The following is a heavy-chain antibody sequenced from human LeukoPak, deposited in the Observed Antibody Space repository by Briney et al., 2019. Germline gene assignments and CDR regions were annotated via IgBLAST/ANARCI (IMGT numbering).Heavy chain of an antibody. CDR2: IYYSGST. CDR3: ARSGSLWFGERNYFDY. J-gene: IGHJ4*02. V-gene: IGHV4-59*12. Sequence: SETLSLTCTVSGGSISTYYWSWIRQPPGEGLEWIGSIYYSGSTYYNPSLKSRVTISVDTSKNQFSLKLSSVTAADTAVYYCARSGSLWFGERNYFDYWGQGTLVTVSS. D-gene: IGHD3-10*01. CDR1: GGSISTYY.